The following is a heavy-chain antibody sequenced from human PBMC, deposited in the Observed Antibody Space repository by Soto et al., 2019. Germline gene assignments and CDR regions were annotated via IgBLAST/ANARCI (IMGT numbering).Heavy chain of an antibody. V-gene: IGHV1-69*01. Sequence: QVQLVQSGAEVKKPGSSVKVSCKASGGTFSSYAISWVRQAPGQGLEWMGGIIPIFGTANYAQKFQGRVTITADESTSTAYMELSSLSSEDTAVYYCAREKADSSGYYSYYFDYWGQGTLVTVSS. J-gene: IGHJ4*02. CDR2: IIPIFGTA. CDR3: AREKADSSGYYSYYFDY. CDR1: GGTFSSYA. D-gene: IGHD3-22*01.